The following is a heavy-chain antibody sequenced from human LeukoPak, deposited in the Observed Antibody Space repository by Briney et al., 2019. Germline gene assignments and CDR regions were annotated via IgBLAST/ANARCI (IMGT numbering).Heavy chain of an antibody. CDR2: INPNSGGT. CDR1: AYTFTGYY. CDR3: ARAKDFYSGMDL. V-gene: IGHV1-2*02. J-gene: IGHJ6*02. Sequence: ASVKVSCKASAYTFTGYYLHWLRQAPGQGVQWMGWINPNSGGTNYGQDFQGRVTMTRDTSISTGYMELSRLTSDDTAVYYCARAKDFYSGMDLWGQGTTVTVSS.